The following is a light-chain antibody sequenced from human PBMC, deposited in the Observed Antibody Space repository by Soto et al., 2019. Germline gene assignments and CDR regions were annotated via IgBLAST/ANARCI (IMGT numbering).Light chain of an antibody. V-gene: IGKV3-20*01. CDR3: QQYGLSPWT. J-gene: IGKJ1*01. CDR1: QSISSSH. Sequence: DIVLTQAAGTWSLSPGERDTLSCRASQSISSSHLAWYQQRPGQSPRLLIYGASSRATGIPDRFTGSGSGTDFTLIISRLEPEDFAVYYCQQYGLSPWTFGQGTKVEI. CDR2: GAS.